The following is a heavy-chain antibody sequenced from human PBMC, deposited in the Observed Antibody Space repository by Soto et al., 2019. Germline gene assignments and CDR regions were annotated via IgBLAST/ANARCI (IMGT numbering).Heavy chain of an antibody. V-gene: IGHV4-34*01. Sequence: PSEILSLTCAVYGGSFSGYYWSWIRQPPGKGLEWIGEINHSGSTNYNPSLKSRVTISVDTSKNQFSLKLSSVTAADTAVYYCARHRYDFWSGYPYYYFDYWGQGTLVTVSS. CDR3: ARHRYDFWSGYPYYYFDY. CDR1: GGSFSGYY. D-gene: IGHD3-3*01. CDR2: INHSGST. J-gene: IGHJ4*02.